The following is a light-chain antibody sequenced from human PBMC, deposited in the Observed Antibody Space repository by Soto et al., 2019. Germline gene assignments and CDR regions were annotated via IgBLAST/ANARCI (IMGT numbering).Light chain of an antibody. CDR3: SSYTSSSTYV. CDR2: EVS. V-gene: IGLV2-14*01. CDR1: SSDVGGYNY. J-gene: IGLJ1*01. Sequence: VLTQPASVSGSPVQSITISCTGTSSDVGGYNYVSWYQQHPGKAPKLMIYEVSNRPSGVSNRFSGSKSGNTASLTISGLQAEDEADYYCSSYTSSSTYVFGTGTKVTVL.